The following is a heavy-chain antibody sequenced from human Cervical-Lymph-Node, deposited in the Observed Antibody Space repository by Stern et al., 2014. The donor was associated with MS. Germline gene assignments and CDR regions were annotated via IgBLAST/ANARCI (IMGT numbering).Heavy chain of an antibody. J-gene: IGHJ4*02. CDR2: IKQDGSAK. CDR3: AGSGGWTFDS. CDR1: GFTFSTYW. V-gene: IGHV3-7*01. D-gene: IGHD6-19*01. Sequence: EVQLVESGGGLVQPGGSLRLSCAASGFTFSTYWMNWVRQAPGKWLEWVANIKQDGSAKYYVDSVKGRFTISRDNAKNSLYLQMNSLRADDTAVYYCAGSGGWTFDSWGQGTLVTVSS.